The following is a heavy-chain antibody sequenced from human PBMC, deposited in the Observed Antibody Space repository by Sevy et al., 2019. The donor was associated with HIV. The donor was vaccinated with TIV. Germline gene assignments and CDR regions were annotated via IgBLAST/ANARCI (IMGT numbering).Heavy chain of an antibody. CDR1: GFSLSSSGVG. V-gene: IGHV2-5*02. J-gene: IGHJ4*02. CDR2: IYWDDDK. CDR3: ARYYDILTGYPAPDY. D-gene: IGHD3-9*01. Sequence: SGPTLVKPTQTLTLTCTFSGFSLSSSGVGVGWIRQPPGKALEWLALIYWDDDKRYSPSLKSRLTITKDTSKNQVVLTMTNMDPVDTATYYCARYYDILTGYPAPDYWGQGTLVTVSS.